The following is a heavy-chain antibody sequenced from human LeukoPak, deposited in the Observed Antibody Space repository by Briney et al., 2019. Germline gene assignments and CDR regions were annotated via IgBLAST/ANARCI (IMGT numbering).Heavy chain of an antibody. CDR3: ARDIELSC. D-gene: IGHD1-26*01. CDR1: GFTFSDSA. Sequence: PGGSLRLSCEASGFTFSDSAMIWVRQASGRGLEWVSLISASGGNSYYADSVKGRFTVSRDSSKNTLHLQMNSLRAEDTAVYYCARDIELSCWGQGTLVTVSS. CDR2: ISASGGNS. V-gene: IGHV3-23*01. J-gene: IGHJ4*02.